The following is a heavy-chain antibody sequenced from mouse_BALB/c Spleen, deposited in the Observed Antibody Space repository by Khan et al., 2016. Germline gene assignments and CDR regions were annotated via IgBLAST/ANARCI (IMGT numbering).Heavy chain of an antibody. Sequence: QIQLVQSGPELKKPGETVKISCKASGYTFTDYSMHCVKQAPGKGLTWMGWNNPNTGEPTYAADFMGRFAFSLETSARTAYLQLNNLKNEDTATYCCARRVRWYFDVWGTGTTVTVSS. V-gene: IGHV9-2-1*01. J-gene: IGHJ1*03. CDR2: NNPNTGEP. CDR1: GYTFTDYS. D-gene: IGHD2-14*01. CDR3: ARRVRWYFDV.